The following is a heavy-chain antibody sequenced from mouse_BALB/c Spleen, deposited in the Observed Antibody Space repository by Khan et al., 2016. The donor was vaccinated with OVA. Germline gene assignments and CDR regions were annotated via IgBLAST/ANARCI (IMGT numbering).Heavy chain of an antibody. CDR1: GYTFTNYG. CDR2: INTYTGKP. CDR3: ARAPYYCDTLDH. J-gene: IGHJ4*01. Sequence: QIQLVQSGPELKKPGESVKISCKASGYTFTNYGMNWVKQTPGKALKWMGWINTYTGKPTYADDFKGRFAFSLEKSASTAYLQINNLKNDDTAIYFCARAPYYCDTLDHWGQGTSVTVSS. D-gene: IGHD2-10*01. V-gene: IGHV9-3-1*01.